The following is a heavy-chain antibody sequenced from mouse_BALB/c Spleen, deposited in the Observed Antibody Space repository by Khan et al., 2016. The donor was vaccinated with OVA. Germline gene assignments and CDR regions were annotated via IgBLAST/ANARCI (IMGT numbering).Heavy chain of an antibody. Sequence: EVQLLETGGGLVQPGGSRGLSCEGSGFTFSGFWMSWVRQTPGKTLEWIGDINSDGCAINYAPSIKDRFTIFRDNDKSTLYLQMSNVRSEDTATYFCMRYDGYDWYFDVWGAGTTVTVSS. CDR2: INSDGCAI. J-gene: IGHJ1*01. D-gene: IGHD2-3*01. V-gene: IGHV11-2*02. CDR1: GFTFSGFW. CDR3: MRYDGYDWYFDV.